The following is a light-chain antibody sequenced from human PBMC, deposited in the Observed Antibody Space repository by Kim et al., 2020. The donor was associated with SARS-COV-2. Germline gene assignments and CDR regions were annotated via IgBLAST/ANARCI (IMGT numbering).Light chain of an antibody. CDR2: SNN. V-gene: IGLV1-44*01. J-gene: IGLJ2*01. Sequence: GQRVTISCSGSSSNIGSNTVTWYQQLPGTAPKLLIYSNNQGPSGVPDRFSGSKSGTSASLAISGLQSEDEADYYCSTWDDSLNGPVFGGGTQLTVL. CDR1: SSNIGSNT. CDR3: STWDDSLNGPV.